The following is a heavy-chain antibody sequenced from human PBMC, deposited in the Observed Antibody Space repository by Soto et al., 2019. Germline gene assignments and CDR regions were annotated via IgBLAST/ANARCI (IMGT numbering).Heavy chain of an antibody. Sequence: QVQLVQAGGEVKRPGSSVRVSCKASADTFSSYAISWVRQAPGQGLDWMGGISPFFNTPNYAQKFQGRVTLTADESTSTAYMDLSSLRSEDTAMYYCAAESAYGGNPLAFLYWGQGTLVTVSS. V-gene: IGHV1-69*01. J-gene: IGHJ4*02. CDR3: AAESAYGGNPLAFLY. CDR2: ISPFFNTP. CDR1: ADTFSSYA. D-gene: IGHD2-21*01.